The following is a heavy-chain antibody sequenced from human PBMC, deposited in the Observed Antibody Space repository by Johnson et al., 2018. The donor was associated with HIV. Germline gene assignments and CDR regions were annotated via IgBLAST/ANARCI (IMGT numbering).Heavy chain of an antibody. J-gene: IGHJ3*02. D-gene: IGHD6-19*01. CDR1: GFTFSSYA. CDR3: ARGGSGWSHDAFDI. CDR2: ISYDGSNK. V-gene: IGHV3-30-3*01. Sequence: QVQLVESGGGVVQPGRSLRLSCAASGFTFSSYAMHWVRQAPGKGLEWVAVISYDGSNKYYADSVKGRFTISRDNSKNTLYLQMNSLRAEDTAVYYCARGGSGWSHDAFDIWGQGTMVTVSS.